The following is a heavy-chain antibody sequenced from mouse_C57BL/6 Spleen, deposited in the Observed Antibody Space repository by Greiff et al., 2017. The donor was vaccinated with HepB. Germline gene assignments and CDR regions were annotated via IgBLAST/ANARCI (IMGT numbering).Heavy chain of an antibody. V-gene: IGHV1-69*01. J-gene: IGHJ1*03. CDR3: AREGYFDV. CDR1: GYTFTSYW. Sequence: QVQLQQPGAELVLPGASVKLSCKASGYTFTSYWMHWVTPRPGQGLEWIGEIDPSDSYTNYNQKFKGKSTLPVDTASSTAYMQLSSLTSEASAVYYCAREGYFDVWGTGTTVTVSS. CDR2: IDPSDSYT.